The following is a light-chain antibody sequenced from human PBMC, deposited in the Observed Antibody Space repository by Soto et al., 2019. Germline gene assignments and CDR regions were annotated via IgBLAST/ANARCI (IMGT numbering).Light chain of an antibody. CDR1: QSISSY. J-gene: IGKJ4*01. V-gene: IGKV1-39*01. CDR2: AAS. Sequence: DIQMTQSPSSLSASVGDRVTITCRASQSISSYLNWYQQKPGKAPKLLIYAASSLQSGVLSRFSGSGSGTDFTLTISSLQPEDFATYYCQQSYSTHALTFGGGTKVEIK. CDR3: QQSYSTHALT.